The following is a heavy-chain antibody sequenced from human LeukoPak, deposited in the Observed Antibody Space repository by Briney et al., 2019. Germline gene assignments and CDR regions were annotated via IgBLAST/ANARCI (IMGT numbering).Heavy chain of an antibody. J-gene: IGHJ5*02. D-gene: IGHD4-23*01. Sequence: ALVKVSCKASGYTFTGYYMHWVRQAPGQGLEWMGRINPNSGGTNYAQKFQGRVTMTRDTSISTAYMELNRLRSDDTAVYYCARGTVSAVTNRFDPWGQGTLVTVSS. CDR3: ARGTVSAVTNRFDP. V-gene: IGHV1-2*06. CDR1: GYTFTGYY. CDR2: INPNSGGT.